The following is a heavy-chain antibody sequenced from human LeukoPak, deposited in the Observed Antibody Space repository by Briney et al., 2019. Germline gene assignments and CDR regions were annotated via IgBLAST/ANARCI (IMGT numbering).Heavy chain of an antibody. D-gene: IGHD3-22*01. V-gene: IGHV1-46*01. CDR3: ARVPPIAYDSSGYYFSYYFDY. J-gene: IGHJ4*02. CDR2: INPSGXST. Sequence: INPSGXSTSYAQKFQGRVTMTRDTSTSTVYMELSSLRSEDTAVYYCARVPPIAYDSSGYYFSYYFDYWGQGTLVTVSS.